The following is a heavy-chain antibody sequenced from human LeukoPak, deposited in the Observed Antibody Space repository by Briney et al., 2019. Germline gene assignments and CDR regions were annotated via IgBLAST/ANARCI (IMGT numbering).Heavy chain of an antibody. Sequence: SETLSLTCTVSGGSISSYYWSWIRQPPGKGLEWIGYIYYSGSTNYNPSLKSRVTISVGTSKNRFSLKLSSVTAADTAVYYCARELVDAFDIWGQGTMVTVSS. CDR1: GGSISSYY. D-gene: IGHD2-21*01. CDR2: IYYSGST. CDR3: ARELVDAFDI. J-gene: IGHJ3*02. V-gene: IGHV4-59*01.